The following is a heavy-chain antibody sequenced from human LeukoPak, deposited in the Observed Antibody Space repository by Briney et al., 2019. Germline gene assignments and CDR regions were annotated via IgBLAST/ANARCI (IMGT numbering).Heavy chain of an antibody. CDR2: IKQDGSEK. J-gene: IGHJ4*02. CDR1: GFTFSGYA. CDR3: AREPATLLYSYDY. Sequence: TGGSLRLSCAASGFTFSGYAMSWVRQAPGKGLEWVANIKQDGSEKYYVDSVKGRFTISRDNAKNSLYLQMNSLRAEDTAVYYCAREPATLLYSYDYWGQGTLVTVSS. V-gene: IGHV3-7*05. D-gene: IGHD2-21*01.